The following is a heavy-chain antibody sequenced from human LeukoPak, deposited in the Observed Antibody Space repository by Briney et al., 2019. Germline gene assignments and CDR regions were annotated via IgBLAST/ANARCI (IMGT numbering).Heavy chain of an antibody. D-gene: IGHD6-13*01. CDR2: VFSDSRT. Sequence: GGSLRLSCAASGFTFSSYSMIWVRQAPGMGLEWVSIVFSDSRTYYADSVKGRFTISRDNSKNTLYLQMNTVRADDSAVYYCATYGSSSSWYLEYWGQGALVTVSS. CDR3: ATYGSSSSWYLEY. CDR1: GFTFSSYS. J-gene: IGHJ4*02. V-gene: IGHV3-53*01.